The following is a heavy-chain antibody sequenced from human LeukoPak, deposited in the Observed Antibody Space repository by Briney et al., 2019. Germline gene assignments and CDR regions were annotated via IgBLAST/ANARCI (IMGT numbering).Heavy chain of an antibody. V-gene: IGHV1-18*01. J-gene: IGHJ4*02. D-gene: IGHD6-13*01. CDR1: GYTFTSYG. Sequence: VASVKVSCKASGYTFTSYGISWVRQAPGQGLEWMGWISAYNGNTNYAQKLQGRVTMTTDTSTSTAYMELRSLRSDDTAVYYCARGASGYSSSLVDYWGQGTLVTVSS. CDR2: ISAYNGNT. CDR3: ARGASGYSSSLVDY.